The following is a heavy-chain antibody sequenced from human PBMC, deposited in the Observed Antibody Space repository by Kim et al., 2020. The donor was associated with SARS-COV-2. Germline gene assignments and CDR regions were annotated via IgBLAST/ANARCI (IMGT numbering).Heavy chain of an antibody. J-gene: IGHJ4*02. V-gene: IGHV3-21*04. Sequence: GGSLRLSCAASGFTFSSYSMNWVRQAPGKGXEWISSISSSSSYIYYADSVKGRFTISRDNARASLYLQMNSLRAEDTAVYYCARVLTSGWSYFDYWGQGT. D-gene: IGHD6-19*01. CDR2: ISSSSSYI. CDR3: ARVLTSGWSYFDY. CDR1: GFTFSSYS.